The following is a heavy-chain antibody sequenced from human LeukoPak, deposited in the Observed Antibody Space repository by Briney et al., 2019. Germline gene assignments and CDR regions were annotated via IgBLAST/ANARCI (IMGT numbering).Heavy chain of an antibody. CDR2: LSNDGKNK. Sequence: GGSLRLSCVASGFTFSSYDMHWVRQAPGKGLEWVALLSNDGKNKYYADSVKGRFTISRDNSKNTPYLEMNSLRAEDTAVYYCVNKYFDYWGQGTLVTVSS. J-gene: IGHJ4*02. V-gene: IGHV3-30*03. CDR1: GFTFSSYD. CDR3: VNKYFDY.